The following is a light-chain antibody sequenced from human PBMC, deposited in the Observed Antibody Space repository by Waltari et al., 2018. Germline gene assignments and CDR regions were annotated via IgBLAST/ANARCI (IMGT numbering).Light chain of an antibody. Sequence: QSALTHPAPVSGSPGQSITISCPGSRSDVGTNTLVPWYQQQPGKVPKLLIYDVTKRPSGVSNRFSGSKSGNTASLTISGLQAEDEADYYCCSYVGSSTLMFGGGTKLTVL. V-gene: IGLV2-23*02. CDR1: RSDVGTNTL. CDR3: CSYVGSSTLM. J-gene: IGLJ3*02. CDR2: DVT.